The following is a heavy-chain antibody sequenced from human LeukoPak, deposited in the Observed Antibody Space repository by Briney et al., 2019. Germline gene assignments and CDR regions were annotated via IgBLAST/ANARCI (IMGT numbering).Heavy chain of an antibody. D-gene: IGHD4-17*01. V-gene: IGHV1-69*13. CDR1: GGTFSHYA. CDR3: AREAYGDYETFDY. J-gene: IGHJ4*02. CDR2: IIPIFGTA. Sequence: GASVKVSCKASGGTFSHYAISWVRQAPGQGLEWMGGIIPIFGTANYAQEFQGRVTITADESTSTAYMELSSLRSEDTAVYYCAREAYGDYETFDYWGQGTLVTVSS.